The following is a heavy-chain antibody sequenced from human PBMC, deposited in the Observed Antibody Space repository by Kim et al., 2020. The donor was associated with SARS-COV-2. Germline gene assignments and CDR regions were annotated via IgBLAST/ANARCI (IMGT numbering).Heavy chain of an antibody. CDR2: ISGSGGST. CDR1: GFTFSSYA. V-gene: IGHV3-23*01. D-gene: IGHD2-2*01. J-gene: IGHJ6*02. Sequence: GGSLRLSCAASGFTFSSYAMSWVRQAPGKGLEWVSAISGSGGSTYYADSVKGRFTISRDNSKNTLYLQMNSLRAEDTAVYYCAKDTYQLLPPLSYYYYGMDVWGQGTTVTVSS. CDR3: AKDTYQLLPPLSYYYYGMDV.